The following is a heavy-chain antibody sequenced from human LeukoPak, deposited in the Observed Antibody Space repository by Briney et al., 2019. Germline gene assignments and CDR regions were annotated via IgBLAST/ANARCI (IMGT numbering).Heavy chain of an antibody. J-gene: IGHJ4*02. CDR1: GYTFTSYG. CDR2: ISAYNGNT. CDR3: ARDSWFGELLRGDY. D-gene: IGHD3-10*01. V-gene: IGHV1-18*01. Sequence: ASVKVSCKASGYTFTSYGIGWVRQAPGQGLEWMGWISAYNGNTNYAQKLQGRVTMTTDTPTSTAYMELRSLRSDDTAVYYCARDSWFGELLRGDYWGQGTLVTVSS.